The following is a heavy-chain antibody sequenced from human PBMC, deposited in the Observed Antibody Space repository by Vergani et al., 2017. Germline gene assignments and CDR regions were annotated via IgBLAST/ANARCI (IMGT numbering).Heavy chain of an antibody. CDR3: VRVKGSNWNDHLYDI. D-gene: IGHD1-1*01. CDR1: GFIFSDHY. V-gene: IGHV3-72*01. CDR2: IRNKANDYTT. J-gene: IGHJ3*02. Sequence: EVQVVESWGGLVQPGGSLRLSCAASGFIFSDHYMDWVRQAPGKGLEWVGRIRNKANDYTTQYAASVKGRFTISRDDSKSYLYLQMNSLQTEDTALYYCVRVKGSNWNDHLYDIWGQGTLVTVSS.